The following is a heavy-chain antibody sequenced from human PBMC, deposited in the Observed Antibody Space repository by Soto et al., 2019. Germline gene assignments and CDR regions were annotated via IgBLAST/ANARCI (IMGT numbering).Heavy chain of an antibody. CDR3: ARDADYGGSRGGMDV. Sequence: QVRLEESGPGLVKPSENLSLICSVSGCSVNNANYFWNWIRHHPENGLEWIGYIYYSGSTRYNPSFKTRATLSIDTSKKQFSLRLNAVTVADTAVYFCARDADYGGSRGGMDVWGRGTTVT. J-gene: IGHJ6*02. CDR2: IYYSGST. V-gene: IGHV4-31*03. CDR1: GCSVNNANYF. D-gene: IGHD4-17*01.